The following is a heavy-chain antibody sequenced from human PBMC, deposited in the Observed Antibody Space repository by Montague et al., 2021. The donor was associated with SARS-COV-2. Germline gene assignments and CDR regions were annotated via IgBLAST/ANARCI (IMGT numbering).Heavy chain of an antibody. CDR2: ISNGGRT. D-gene: IGHD3-9*01. CDR3: ARHRRYDVVTYYPDF. CDR1: GGSFDSDNFF. Sequence: SETLSLTCSVSGGSFDSDNFFWGWIRQPPGKRLEWIGVISNGGRTFDNPSLKSRVTISVHTSRNQLSLNVKSVTAADMAVYYCARHRRYDVVTYYPDFRGQGILVTVSS. V-gene: IGHV4-39*01. J-gene: IGHJ4*02.